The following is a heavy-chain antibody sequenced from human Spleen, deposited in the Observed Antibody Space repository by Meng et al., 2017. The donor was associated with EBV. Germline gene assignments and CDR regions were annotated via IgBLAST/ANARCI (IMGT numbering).Heavy chain of an antibody. CDR1: GGSISNGVYY. Sequence: QVQLEESGPALVNPSQTLSLTCAVSGGSISNGVYYWSWIRQSPRKGLEWIGYIHYIGSTYYNPSLKSRVSISVDTSKNQFSLRLSSVTAADTAMYFCARTQNYYDSGLFPRGPFFDYWGQGALVTVSS. CDR3: ARTQNYYDSGLFPRGPFFDY. J-gene: IGHJ4*02. D-gene: IGHD3-10*01. CDR2: IHYIGST. V-gene: IGHV4-30-4*01.